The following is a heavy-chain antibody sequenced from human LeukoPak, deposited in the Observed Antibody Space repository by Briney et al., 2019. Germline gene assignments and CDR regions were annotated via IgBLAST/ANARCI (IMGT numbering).Heavy chain of an antibody. Sequence: GGSLRLSCAASGFTSSTYSMDWVRQAPGKGLEWVSSISSSSSYIYYADSVKGRFTISRDNAKNSLYLQMNSLRAEDTAVYYCARGIYSNGNMNDYWGQGTLVTVSS. D-gene: IGHD4-11*01. CDR3: ARGIYSNGNMNDY. CDR1: GFTSSTYS. V-gene: IGHV3-21*01. J-gene: IGHJ4*02. CDR2: ISSSSSYI.